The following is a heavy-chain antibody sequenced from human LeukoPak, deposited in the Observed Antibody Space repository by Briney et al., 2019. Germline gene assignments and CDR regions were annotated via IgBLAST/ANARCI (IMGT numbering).Heavy chain of an antibody. Sequence: PGGSLRLSCAASGFNVSSNYMSWVRQARGKGVEWDSVIYRGGSTYYADSVKGRFTISRDNSKNTLYLQMNSLRAADTAVYYCARGKIGELYWGYYYYGMDVWGQGTTVTVSS. CDR3: ARGKIGELYWGYYYYGMDV. CDR1: GFNVSSNY. CDR2: IYRGGST. D-gene: IGHD3-10*01. V-gene: IGHV3-53*01. J-gene: IGHJ6*02.